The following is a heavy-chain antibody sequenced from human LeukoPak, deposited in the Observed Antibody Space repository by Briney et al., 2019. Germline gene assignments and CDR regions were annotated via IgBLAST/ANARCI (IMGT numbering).Heavy chain of an antibody. CDR1: GYTFTSYY. D-gene: IGHD6-13*01. CDR2: INPSGGST. CDR3: ASNLAAAGTGGDFDY. Sequence: ASVKFSCKASGYTFTSYYMHWVRQAPGQGLEWMGIINPSGGSTSYAQKFQGRVTMTRDTSTSTVYMELSSLRSEDTAVYYCASNLAAAGTGGDFDYWGQGTLVTVSS. J-gene: IGHJ4*02. V-gene: IGHV1-46*01.